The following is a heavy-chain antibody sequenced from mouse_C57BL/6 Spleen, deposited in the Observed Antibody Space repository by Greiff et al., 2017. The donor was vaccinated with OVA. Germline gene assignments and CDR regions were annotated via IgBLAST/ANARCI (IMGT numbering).Heavy chain of an antibody. CDR1: GYTFTSYW. V-gene: IGHV1-74*01. D-gene: IGHD1-1*01. J-gene: IGHJ2*01. CDR3: AISSFTTVVAFDY. CDR2: IHPSDSDT. Sequence: QVHVKQSGAELVKPGASVKVSCKASGYTFTSYWMHWVKQRPGQGLEWIGRIHPSDSDTNYNQKFKGKATLTVDKSSSTAYMQLSSLTSEDSAVYYCAISSFTTVVAFDYWGQGTTLTVSS.